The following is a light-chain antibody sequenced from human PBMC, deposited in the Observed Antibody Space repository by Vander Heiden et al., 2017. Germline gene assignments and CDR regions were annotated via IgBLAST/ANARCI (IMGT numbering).Light chain of an antibody. CDR1: QSIRSDY. Sequence: DIVLTQFPGTLSLSPGERVTLSCRASQSIRSDYLAWYQQKPGQAPRLLIYDTSSRATGIPDKSSGSGSGTDFTLTISRLEAEDVAVYYCQQYATSPTFGGGTKWRSN. CDR2: DTS. V-gene: IGKV3-20*01. CDR3: QQYATSPT. J-gene: IGKJ4*01.